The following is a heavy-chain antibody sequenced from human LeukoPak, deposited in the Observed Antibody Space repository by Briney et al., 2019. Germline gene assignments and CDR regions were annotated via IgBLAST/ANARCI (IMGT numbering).Heavy chain of an antibody. J-gene: IGHJ4*02. V-gene: IGHV3-7*01. CDR2: INQDGSEE. Sequence: GGSLRLSCAASGFTFSNYWMSWVRQAPGKGLEWVANINQDGSEEYYVDSVKGRFTISRDNAKNSLYPQMNSLRAEDTAVYYCARDGRYISDYWGQGTLVSVSS. CDR3: ARDGRYISDY. D-gene: IGHD1-26*01. CDR1: GFTFSNYW.